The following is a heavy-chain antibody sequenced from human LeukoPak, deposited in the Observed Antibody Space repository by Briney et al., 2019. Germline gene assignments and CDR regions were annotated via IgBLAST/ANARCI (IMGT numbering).Heavy chain of an antibody. V-gene: IGHV3-74*01. CDR3: ARVEESSSWYFFPAYGMDV. J-gene: IGHJ6*02. CDR1: GFTFSSYA. D-gene: IGHD6-13*01. Sequence: GGSLRLSCAASGFTFSSYAMSWVRQAPGKGLVWVSRINSDGSSTSYADSVKGRFTISRDNAKNTLYLQMNSLRAEDTAVYYCARVEESSSWYFFPAYGMDVWGQGTTVTVSS. CDR2: INSDGSST.